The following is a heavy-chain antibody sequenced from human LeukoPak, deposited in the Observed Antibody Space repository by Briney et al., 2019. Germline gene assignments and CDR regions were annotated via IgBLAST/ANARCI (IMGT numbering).Heavy chain of an antibody. Sequence: SETLSLTCTVSGGSISSYYWSWIRQPPGKGLEWIGYIYYSGSTDYNPSLKSRVTISVDTSKNQFSLKLSSVTAADTAVYYCARAGGVWFDPWGQGTLVTVSS. CDR2: IYYSGST. CDR3: ARAGGVWFDP. D-gene: IGHD3-3*01. J-gene: IGHJ5*02. V-gene: IGHV4-59*01. CDR1: GGSISSYY.